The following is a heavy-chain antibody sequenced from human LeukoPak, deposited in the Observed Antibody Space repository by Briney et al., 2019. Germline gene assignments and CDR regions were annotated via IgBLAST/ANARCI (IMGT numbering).Heavy chain of an antibody. CDR2: IIPILGIA. D-gene: IGHD5-18*01. V-gene: IGHV1-69*04. CDR3: ARDRTGGYSYDY. CDR1: GGTFSSYA. Sequence: SVKVSCKASGGTFSSYAISWVRQAPGQGLEWMGRIIPILGIANYAQKFQGRVTITADKSTSTAYMELSSLRSEDTAVYYCARDRTGGYSYDYWAREPWSPSPQ. J-gene: IGHJ4*02.